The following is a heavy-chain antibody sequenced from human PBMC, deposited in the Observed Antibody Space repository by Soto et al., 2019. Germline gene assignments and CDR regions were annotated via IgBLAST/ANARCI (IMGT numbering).Heavy chain of an antibody. D-gene: IGHD6-19*01. V-gene: IGHV3-33*01. Sequence: QVQLVESGGGVVQPGRSLRLSCAASGFTFSSYGMHWVRQAPGKGREGGAVIGYDGRNNNYADSVKGRFTISRDNSKNTLYLQMNSLRAEDTAVYYCARDLSRYSSGWYYFDYWGQGTLVTVSS. CDR2: IGYDGRNN. J-gene: IGHJ4*02. CDR1: GFTFSSYG. CDR3: ARDLSRYSSGWYYFDY.